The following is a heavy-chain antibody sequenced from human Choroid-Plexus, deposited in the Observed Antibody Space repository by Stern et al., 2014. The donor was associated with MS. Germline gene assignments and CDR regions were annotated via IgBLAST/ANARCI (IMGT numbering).Heavy chain of an antibody. J-gene: IGHJ4*02. D-gene: IGHD6-13*01. V-gene: IGHV3-33*01. CDR3: ASAYSSSHYYFDY. Sequence: QLVQSGGGVVQPGRSLRLSCAASGFSFSRYAMHWVRQAPGQGLEWVTLLWYDGSNPYYADSVTGRFTISRDNFKNTLYLQMNSLRAEDTAVYYCASAYSSSHYYFDYWGQGTLVTVSS. CDR2: LWYDGSNP. CDR1: GFSFSRYA.